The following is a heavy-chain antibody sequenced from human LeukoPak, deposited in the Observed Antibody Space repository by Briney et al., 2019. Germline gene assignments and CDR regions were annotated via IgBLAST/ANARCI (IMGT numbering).Heavy chain of an antibody. CDR3: AGTYHSGSYQRDGAFDI. J-gene: IGHJ3*02. D-gene: IGHD1-26*01. V-gene: IGHV5-51*01. Sequence: GESLKISCKGSGYSFTSYWIGWVRQMPGKGLEWMGIIYPGDSDTRYSPSFQGQVTISADKSISTAYLQWSSLKASDTAMYYCAGTYHSGSYQRDGAFDIWGQGTMVTVSS. CDR2: IYPGDSDT. CDR1: GYSFTSYW.